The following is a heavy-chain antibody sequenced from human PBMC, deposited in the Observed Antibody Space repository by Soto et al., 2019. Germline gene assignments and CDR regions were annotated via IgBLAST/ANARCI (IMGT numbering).Heavy chain of an antibody. CDR1: GDSVTSANSY. V-gene: IGHV4-61*01. D-gene: IGHD3-22*01. CDR2: IYYIGCP. Sequence: SETLSLTRTVSGDSVTSANSYWSWIRQPPGKGLELIGLIYYIGCPSSSLSLDSQVTILVYTAKSQFYLKLISLTSAHTAVYYCARGRRYYYDNTGPFYFEHWGQGTLVTV. CDR3: ARGRRYYYDNTGPFYFEH. J-gene: IGHJ4*02.